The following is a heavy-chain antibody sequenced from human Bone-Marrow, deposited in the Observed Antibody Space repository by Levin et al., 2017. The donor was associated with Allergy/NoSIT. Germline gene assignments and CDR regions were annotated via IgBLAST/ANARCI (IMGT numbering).Heavy chain of an antibody. CDR3: AKGSGGLFDP. Sequence: PGGSLRLSCAASGFHFGSYAMSWVRQAPGKGLEWVSGVTGSGGTTFYAESVKGRFTISRDNSKDTLHLQMSSLRAEDTAVYYCAKGSGGLFDPWGQGTLVPVSS. CDR2: VTGSGGTT. CDR1: GFHFGSYA. D-gene: IGHD1-14*01. J-gene: IGHJ5*02. V-gene: IGHV3-23*01.